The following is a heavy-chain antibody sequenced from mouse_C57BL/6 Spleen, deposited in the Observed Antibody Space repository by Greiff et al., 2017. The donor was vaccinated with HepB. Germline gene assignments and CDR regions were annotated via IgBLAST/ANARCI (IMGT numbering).Heavy chain of an antibody. J-gene: IGHJ3*01. V-gene: IGHV1-50*01. Sequence: VQLQQPGAELVKPGASVKLSCKASGYTFTSYWMQWVKQRPGQGLEWIGEIDPSDSYTNYNQKLRGNATLTVDTSSSTAYMQLSSLTSEDAAVYYCARKALYDGYYEFAYWGQGTLVTVSA. CDR1: GYTFTSYW. D-gene: IGHD2-3*01. CDR3: ARKALYDGYYEFAY. CDR2: IDPSDSYT.